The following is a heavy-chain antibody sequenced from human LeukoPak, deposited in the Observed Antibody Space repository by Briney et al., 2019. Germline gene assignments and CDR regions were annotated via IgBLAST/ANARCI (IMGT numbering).Heavy chain of an antibody. Sequence: ASVKVSCKASGYTFTSYAMNWVRQAPGQGLEWMGWINTNTGNPTYAQGFTGRFVFSLDTSVSTAYLQISSLKAEDTAVYYCAMEVDTARKYYYYYGMDAWGQGTTVTVSS. D-gene: IGHD5-18*01. V-gene: IGHV7-4-1*02. CDR3: AMEVDTARKYYYYYGMDA. CDR1: GYTFTSYA. CDR2: INTNTGNP. J-gene: IGHJ6*02.